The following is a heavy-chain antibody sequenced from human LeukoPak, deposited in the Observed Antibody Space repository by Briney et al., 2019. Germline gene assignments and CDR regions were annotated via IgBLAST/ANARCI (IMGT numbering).Heavy chain of an antibody. J-gene: IGHJ4*02. V-gene: IGHV1-18*01. CDR2: ISAYNDKT. CDR3: ARGWLDSSSSYAGYSSGSQTDY. Sequence: ASVKVSCKASGYTFTSYGISWVRQAPGQGLEWMGWISAYNDKTNYAQKLQGRVTMTRNTSISTAYMELSSLRSEDTAVYYCARGWLDSSSSYAGYSSGSQTDYWGQGTLVTVSS. D-gene: IGHD6-19*01. CDR1: GYTFTSYG.